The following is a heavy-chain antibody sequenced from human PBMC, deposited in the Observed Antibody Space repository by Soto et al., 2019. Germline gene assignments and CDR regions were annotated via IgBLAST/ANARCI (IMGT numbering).Heavy chain of an antibody. CDR3: ITDPRIVPGAMVLYYYGMDV. J-gene: IGHJ6*02. D-gene: IGHD3-10*01. CDR1: GFTFSHAW. V-gene: IGHV3-15*07. CDR2: IKRKIDGGTI. Sequence: GGSLRLSCAASGFTFSHAWMNWVRQPPGKGLEWVGRIKRKIDGGTIEYVEPVKGRFTISRDDSKNTLYLQMNSLKTEDTAVYYCITDPRIVPGAMVLYYYGMDVWGQGTTVTVSS.